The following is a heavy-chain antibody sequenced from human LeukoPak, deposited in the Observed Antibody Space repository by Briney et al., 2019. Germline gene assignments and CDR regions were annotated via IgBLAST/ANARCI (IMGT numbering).Heavy chain of an antibody. CDR3: ARGAPPQN. J-gene: IGHJ4*02. CDR2: IYDSGFLYGSGST. V-gene: IGHV4-61*05. Sequence: PSETLSLTCTVSGGSISSSSFHWSWIRQPPGKGLEWIGYIYDSGFLYGSGSTNYNPSLKSRVTISLDTSRNQFSLNLTSVTAADTAVYYCARGAPPQNWGQGALVTVSS. CDR1: GGSISSSSFH.